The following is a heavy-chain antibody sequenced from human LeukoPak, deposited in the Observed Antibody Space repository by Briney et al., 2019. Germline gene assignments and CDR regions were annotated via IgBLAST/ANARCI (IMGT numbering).Heavy chain of an antibody. D-gene: IGHD6-13*01. Sequence: PGGSLRLSCAASGFTLSSYWMTWVRQAPGKGLEWVSAISGSGGSTYYADSVKGRFTISRDNSKNTLYLQMNSLRAEDTAVYYCANIAAAGLIDYWGQGTLVTVSS. J-gene: IGHJ4*02. CDR1: GFTLSSYW. CDR2: ISGSGGST. CDR3: ANIAAAGLIDY. V-gene: IGHV3-23*01.